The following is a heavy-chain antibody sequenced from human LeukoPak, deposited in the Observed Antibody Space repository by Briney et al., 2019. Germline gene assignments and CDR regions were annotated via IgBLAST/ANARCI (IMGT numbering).Heavy chain of an antibody. CDR1: GFTFSSYS. CDR3: ARHGLTGPLERFDY. J-gene: IGHJ4*02. D-gene: IGHD3-9*01. CDR2: ISSSSSYI. Sequence: GGSLRLSCAASGFTFSSYSMNWVRQAPGKGLEWVSSISSSSSYIYYADSVKGRFTIYRDNAKNSLYLQMNRLRAEDTAVYYCARHGLTGPLERFDYWGEGTLVTVSS. V-gene: IGHV3-21*01.